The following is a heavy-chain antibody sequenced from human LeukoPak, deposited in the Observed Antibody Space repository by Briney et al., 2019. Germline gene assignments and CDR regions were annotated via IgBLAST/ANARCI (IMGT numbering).Heavy chain of an antibody. CDR3: ARSITMPLY. J-gene: IGHJ4*02. CDR2: INHSGST. CDR1: GGSISSYY. V-gene: IGHV4-34*01. Sequence: SSETLSLTCTVSGGSISSYYWSWIRQPPGKGLEWIGEINHSGSTNYNPSLKSRVTISVDTSKKQFSLRLSSVTAADTAVYYCARSITMPLYWGQGTLVTVSS. D-gene: IGHD3-10*01.